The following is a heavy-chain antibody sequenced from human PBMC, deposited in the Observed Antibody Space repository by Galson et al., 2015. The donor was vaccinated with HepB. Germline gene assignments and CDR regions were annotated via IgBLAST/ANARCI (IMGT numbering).Heavy chain of an antibody. V-gene: IGHV1-3*01. Sequence: SVKVSCKASGYTFTSYAMHWVRQAPGQRLEWMGWINAGNGNTKYSQKFQGRVTITRDTSASTAYMELSSLRSEDTAVYYCATPGSRFGELLNYWGQGTLVTVSS. J-gene: IGHJ4*02. CDR2: INAGNGNT. CDR3: ATPGSRFGELLNY. D-gene: IGHD3-10*01. CDR1: GYTFTSYA.